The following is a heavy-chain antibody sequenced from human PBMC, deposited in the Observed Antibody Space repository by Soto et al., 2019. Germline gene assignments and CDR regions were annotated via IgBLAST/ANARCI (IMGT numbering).Heavy chain of an antibody. J-gene: IGHJ6*02. Sequence: QVQLVESGGGVVQPGRSLRLSCAASGFTFSSYGMHWVRQAPGKGLEWVAVISYDGSNKYYADSVKGRFTISRDNSKNTLYLQMNSLRAEDTAVYYCAKDGFAYYYDSSGYYGMDVCGQGTTVTVSS. V-gene: IGHV3-30*18. CDR3: AKDGFAYYYDSSGYYGMDV. CDR1: GFTFSSYG. CDR2: ISYDGSNK. D-gene: IGHD3-22*01.